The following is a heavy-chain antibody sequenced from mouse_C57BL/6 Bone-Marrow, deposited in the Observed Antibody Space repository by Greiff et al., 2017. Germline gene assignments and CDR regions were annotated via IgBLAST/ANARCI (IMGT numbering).Heavy chain of an antibody. CDR2: IFPRSGNT. J-gene: IGHJ2*01. CDR1: GYTFTSYG. D-gene: IGHD1-1*01. V-gene: IGHV1-81*01. CDR3: ARNREGYITTVVADY. Sequence: VQLQQSGAELARPGASVKLSCKASGYTFTSYGISWVKQRTGQGLEWIGEIFPRSGNTYYNEQFTGKATLTADKSSSTAYMELRSLTSEDSAVYFCARNREGYITTVVADYWGQGTTLTVSS.